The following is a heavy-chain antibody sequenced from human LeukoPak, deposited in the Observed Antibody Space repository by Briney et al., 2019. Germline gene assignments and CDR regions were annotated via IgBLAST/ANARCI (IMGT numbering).Heavy chain of an antibody. CDR1: GGSISSSY. V-gene: IGHV4-4*07. Sequence: SETLSLTCTVSGGSISSSYWSWIRQPAGKGLEWIGRIYTSGSTNYNPSTKSRVTMSVDTSKNQFSPKLSSVTAADTAVYYCARDSSGWYYYYYYGMDVWGQGTTVTVSS. J-gene: IGHJ6*02. CDR2: IYTSGST. D-gene: IGHD6-19*01. CDR3: ARDSSGWYYYYYYGMDV.